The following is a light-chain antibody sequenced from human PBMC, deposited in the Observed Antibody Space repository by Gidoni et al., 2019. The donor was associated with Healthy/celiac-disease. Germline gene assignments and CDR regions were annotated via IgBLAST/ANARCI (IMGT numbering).Light chain of an antibody. V-gene: IGKV3-15*01. Sequence: EIVMTQSPATLSVSPGERATLTCRASQSVNSSLAWYQQKPGQAPRLLIYGASTSATGIPARFSGSGSGTEFTLTISSLQSEDFAVYYCQQYNNWPLTFGGGTKVEIK. CDR2: GAS. CDR1: QSVNSS. CDR3: QQYNNWPLT. J-gene: IGKJ4*02.